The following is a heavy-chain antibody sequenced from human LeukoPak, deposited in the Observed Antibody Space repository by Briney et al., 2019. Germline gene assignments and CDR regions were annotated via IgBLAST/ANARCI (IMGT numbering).Heavy chain of an antibody. V-gene: IGHV1-24*01. D-gene: IGHD4-11*01. CDR1: GYTLTELS. CDR2: FDPEDGET. J-gene: IGHJ4*02. CDR3: ATIRKDYSNYVLDY. Sequence: ASVKVSCKVSGYTLTELSMHWVRQAPGKGFEWMGGFDPEDGETIYAQKFQGRVTMTEDTSTDTAYMELSSLRSEDTAVYYCATIRKDYSNYVLDYWGQGTLVTVSS.